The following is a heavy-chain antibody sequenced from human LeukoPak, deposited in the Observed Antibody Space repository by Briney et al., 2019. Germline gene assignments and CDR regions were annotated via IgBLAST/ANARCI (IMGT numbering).Heavy chain of an antibody. V-gene: IGHV3-21*01. Sequence: GGSLRLSCAASGFNFSSYSMNWVRQAPGKGLEWVASISSSSSYIYYADSVKGRFTISRDNAKNSLYLQMNSLRAEDTAVYYRASLTTVTKDWFDPWGQGTLVTVSS. CDR2: ISSSSSYI. CDR3: ASLTTVTKDWFDP. D-gene: IGHD4-17*01. J-gene: IGHJ5*02. CDR1: GFNFSSYS.